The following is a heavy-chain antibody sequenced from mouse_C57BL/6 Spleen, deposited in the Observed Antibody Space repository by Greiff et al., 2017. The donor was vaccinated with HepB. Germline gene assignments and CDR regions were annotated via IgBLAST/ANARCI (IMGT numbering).Heavy chain of an antibody. CDR1: GFTFSDYY. Sequence: EVKLVESGGGLVQPGGSLKLSCAASGFTFSDYYMYWVRQTPEKRLEWVAYISNGGGSTYYPDTVKGRFTIARDNAKNTMYLQMSRLKSEDTAMYYCASAIVDYFDYWGQGTTLTVSS. CDR3: ASAIVDYFDY. J-gene: IGHJ2*01. V-gene: IGHV5-12*01. D-gene: IGHD2-5*01. CDR2: ISNGGGST.